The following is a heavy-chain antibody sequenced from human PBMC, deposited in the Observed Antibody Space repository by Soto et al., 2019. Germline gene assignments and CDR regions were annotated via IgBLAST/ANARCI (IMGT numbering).Heavy chain of an antibody. D-gene: IGHD5-18*01. CDR1: GFTFSKYW. CDR3: AIIRGYSYDSQGNWIDP. V-gene: IGHV3-74*01. Sequence: PGGSLRLSCAASGFTFSKYWMHWVRQAPGKGLVWVSRINSDGGSTNYADSVKGRFTISRDNAKNTLYLQMNSLRVEDTALYYCAIIRGYSYDSQGNWIDPWGPGTLVTVSS. J-gene: IGHJ5*02. CDR2: INSDGGST.